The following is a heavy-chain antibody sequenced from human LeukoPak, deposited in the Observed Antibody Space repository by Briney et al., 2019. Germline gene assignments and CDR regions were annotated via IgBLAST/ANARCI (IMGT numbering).Heavy chain of an antibody. CDR2: ISYDGSNK. Sequence: PGGSLRLSCAASGFTFSSYAMHWVRQAPGKGLEWVAVISYDGSNKYYADSVKGRFTISRDNSKNTLYLQMNSLRAEDTAVYYCARGPENPYHYYGMDVWGQGTTVTVSS. V-gene: IGHV3-30-3*01. CDR3: ARGPENPYHYYGMDV. CDR1: GFTFSSYA. J-gene: IGHJ6*02.